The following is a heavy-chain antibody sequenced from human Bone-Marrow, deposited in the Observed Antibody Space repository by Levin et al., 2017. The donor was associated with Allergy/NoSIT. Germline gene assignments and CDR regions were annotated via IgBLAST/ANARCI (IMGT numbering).Heavy chain of an antibody. Sequence: PPETLSLTCTVSGGSVSSGSHHWSWIRQPPGRGLEWIGCIHYSGSTKYNPSLKSRVTISVDTSKNQASLKLSSVTAADTAIYYCARDRVIPATGGNYYYYGMDVWGQGTTVTVSS. CDR1: GGSVSSGSHH. J-gene: IGHJ6*02. D-gene: IGHD2-2*01. CDR2: IHYSGST. CDR3: ARDRVIPATGGNYYYYGMDV. V-gene: IGHV4-61*01.